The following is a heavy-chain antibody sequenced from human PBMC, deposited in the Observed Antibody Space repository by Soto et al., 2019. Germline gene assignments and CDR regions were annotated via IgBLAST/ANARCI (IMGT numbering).Heavy chain of an antibody. CDR3: AGRFTTAASLDY. CDR2: VHGGGST. J-gene: IGHJ4*02. CDR1: GFTVSNNH. V-gene: IGHV3-53*01. Sequence: VQLVESGGGLIQPGGSLRLSCAASGFTVSNNHMTWVRQAAGKGLELVSFVHGGGSTSYADSVKGRFTISRDNSKNTRYLQMDSLRAEDTAIYYCAGRFTTAASLDYWGRGTLVTVSS. D-gene: IGHD1-1*01.